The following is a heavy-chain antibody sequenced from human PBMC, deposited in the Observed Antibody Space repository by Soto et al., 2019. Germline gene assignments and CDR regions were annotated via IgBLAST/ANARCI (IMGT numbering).Heavy chain of an antibody. CDR3: AKGPSALDYYGMDV. Sequence: EVQLLESGGRLAQPGGSLRLSCAASEFTFSSYAMSWVRQAPGKGLEWVSAISGSGGSTYYADSVKGRLTTSRDNSKNTLYLQMNSLRAEDTPVYYCAKGPSALDYYGMDVWGQGTTVTVSS. CDR2: ISGSGGST. J-gene: IGHJ6*02. CDR1: EFTFSSYA. V-gene: IGHV3-23*01.